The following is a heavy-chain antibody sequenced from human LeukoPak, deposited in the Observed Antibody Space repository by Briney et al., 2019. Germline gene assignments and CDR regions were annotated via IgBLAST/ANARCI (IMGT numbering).Heavy chain of an antibody. CDR3: ARAQDYDILTGYYGTDY. Sequence: SVKVSCKASGGTFSSYAISWVRQAPGQGLEWMGRIIPILGIANYAQKFQGRVTITADKSTSTAYMELSSLRSEDTAVYYCARAQDYDILTGYYGTDYWGQGTLVTVSS. CDR2: IIPILGIA. CDR1: GGTFSSYA. D-gene: IGHD3-9*01. V-gene: IGHV1-69*04. J-gene: IGHJ4*02.